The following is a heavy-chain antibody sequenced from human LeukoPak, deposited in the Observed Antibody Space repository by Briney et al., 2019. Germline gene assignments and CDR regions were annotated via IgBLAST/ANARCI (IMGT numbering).Heavy chain of an antibody. V-gene: IGHV1-2*02. J-gene: IGHJ5*02. CDR3: AISMTTVGVWFDP. CDR1: GYTFTGYY. D-gene: IGHD4-23*01. Sequence: ASVKVSCKASGYTFTGYYMHWVRQAPGQGLEWMGWINPNSGGTNYAQKFQGRVTMTRDTSISTAYMALSRLRFDDTAMYYCAISMTTVGVWFDPWGQGTLVTVSS. CDR2: INPNSGGT.